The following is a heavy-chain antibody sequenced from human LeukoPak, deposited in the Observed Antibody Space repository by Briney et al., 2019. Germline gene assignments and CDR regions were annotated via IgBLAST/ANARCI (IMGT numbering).Heavy chain of an antibody. CDR3: AKDRLAFGGQQLVDY. CDR2: IWYDGSSR. CDR1: GFTFSSYD. V-gene: IGHV3-33*03. Sequence: GGSLRLSCAASGFTFSSYDMHWVRQAPGKGLEWVAVIWYDGSSRYYADSVKGRFTISRDNSKNMFYLQMNSLRAEDTAVYYCAKDRLAFGGQQLVDYWGQGTLVTVSS. D-gene: IGHD6-13*01. J-gene: IGHJ4*02.